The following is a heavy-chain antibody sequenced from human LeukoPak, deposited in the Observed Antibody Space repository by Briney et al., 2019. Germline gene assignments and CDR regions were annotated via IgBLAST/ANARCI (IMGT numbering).Heavy chain of an antibody. Sequence: GGSLRLSCAASGFTFSNAWMSWVRQAPGKGLEWVGRIKSKTDGGTTDYAAPVKSRFTISRDDSKNTLYLQMNSLKTEDTAVYYCTTVSAGVYSKKGYYYYYMDVWGKGTTVTVSS. D-gene: IGHD4-11*01. J-gene: IGHJ6*03. CDR2: IKSKTDGGTT. V-gene: IGHV3-15*01. CDR1: GFTFSNAW. CDR3: TTVSAGVYSKKGYYYYYMDV.